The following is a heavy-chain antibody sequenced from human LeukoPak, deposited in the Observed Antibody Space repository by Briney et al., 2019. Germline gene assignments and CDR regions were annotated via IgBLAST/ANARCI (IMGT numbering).Heavy chain of an antibody. CDR2: INHSGST. Sequence: SETLSLTCAVYGGSFSGYYWSWIRQPPGKGLEWIGEINHSGSTNYNPSLKSRVTISVDTSKNQFSLKLSSVTAADTAVYYCARRIGYCSSTSCYRWFDPWGQGTLVTVSS. CDR1: GGSFSGYY. V-gene: IGHV4-34*01. J-gene: IGHJ5*02. D-gene: IGHD2-2*01. CDR3: ARRIGYCSSTSCYRWFDP.